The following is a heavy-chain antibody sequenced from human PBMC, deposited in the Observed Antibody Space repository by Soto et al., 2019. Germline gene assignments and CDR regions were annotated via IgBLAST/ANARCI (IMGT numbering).Heavy chain of an antibody. J-gene: IGHJ4*02. V-gene: IGHV3-73*01. CDR3: TRQPFPNSSIDY. Sequence: GGSLRLSCAASGFTFSGSAMHWVRQASGKGLEWVGRIRSKANSYATAYAASVKGRFTISRDDSKNTAYLQMNSLKTEDTAVYYCTRQPFPNSSIDYWGQGTLVTVSS. CDR2: IRSKANSYAT. D-gene: IGHD1-1*01. CDR1: GFTFSGSA.